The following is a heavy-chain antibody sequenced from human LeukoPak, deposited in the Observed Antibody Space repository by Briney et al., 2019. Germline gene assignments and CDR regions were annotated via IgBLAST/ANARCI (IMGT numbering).Heavy chain of an antibody. J-gene: IGHJ5*02. V-gene: IGHV4-39*07. D-gene: IGHD4-17*01. CDR2: FYYSGST. CDR1: GGSISSSSYY. CDR3: ARCQATVKYNWFDP. Sequence: PSETLSLTCTVSGGSISSSSYYWGWIRQPPGKGLEWIGSFYYSGSTYYNPSLKSRVTISVDTSKNQFSLKLSSVTAADTAVYYCARCQATVKYNWFDPWGQGTLVTVSS.